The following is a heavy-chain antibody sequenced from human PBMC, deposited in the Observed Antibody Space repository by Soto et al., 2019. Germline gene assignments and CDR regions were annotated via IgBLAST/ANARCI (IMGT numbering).Heavy chain of an antibody. CDR2: IIPIFATA. D-gene: IGHD2-2*01. CDR1: GGTFSSYA. V-gene: IGHV1-69*13. J-gene: IGHJ6*02. CDR3: ARSVSFRYQLLKRGMDV. Sequence: ASVKVSCKASGGTFSSYAISWVRQAPGQGLEWMGGIIPIFATANYAQKFQGRVMITVDESTTTAYMDPSSLRSEDTAVYYCARSVSFRYQLLKRGMDVWGQGTTVTVSS.